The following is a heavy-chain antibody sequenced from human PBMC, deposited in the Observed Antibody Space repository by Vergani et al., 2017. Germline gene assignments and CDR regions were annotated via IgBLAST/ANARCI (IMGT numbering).Heavy chain of an antibody. CDR3: ARQFCGGDCNSFRADFFQH. CDR2: IYHRGYA. D-gene: IGHD2-21*02. Sequence: QVQLQESGPGLVKPSETLSLTCAVSGYSITSGYYWGWIRQPPGKGLEWIGSIYHRGYAYYNPSLKSRVTISVDTSTNQFSLQLNSVTAADTAFYYCARQFCGGDCNSFRADFFQHWGQGTLVTVAS. CDR1: GYSITSGYY. V-gene: IGHV4-38-2*01. J-gene: IGHJ1*01.